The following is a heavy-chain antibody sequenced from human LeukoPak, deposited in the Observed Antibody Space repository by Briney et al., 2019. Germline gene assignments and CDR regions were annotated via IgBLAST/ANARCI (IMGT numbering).Heavy chain of an antibody. V-gene: IGHV3-48*03. CDR2: ISSSGSTI. Sequence: GGSLRLSCAASGFTFSSYEMNWVRQAPGKGLEWVSYISSSGSTIYYADSVKGRFTISRDNAKSSLYLQMNSLRAEDTAVYYCARASDTYYYDSSGSPHFDYWGQGTLVTVSS. D-gene: IGHD3-22*01. J-gene: IGHJ4*02. CDR1: GFTFSSYE. CDR3: ARASDTYYYDSSGSPHFDY.